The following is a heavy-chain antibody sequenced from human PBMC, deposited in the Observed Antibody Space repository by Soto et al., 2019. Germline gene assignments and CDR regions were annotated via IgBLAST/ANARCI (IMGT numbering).Heavy chain of an antibody. CDR2: IKEDGSVK. CDR1: GFTFSSYG. CDR3: ARVVHYYGSGSYYGPYFDY. J-gene: IGHJ4*02. Sequence: PGGSLRLSFAASGFTFSSYGMHWVRQAPGKGLDWVAQIKEDGSVKYYVDSVKGRFTISRDNAKNSLYLQMNSLRAEDTAVYYSARVVHYYGSGSYYGPYFDYWGQGTLVTVSS. V-gene: IGHV3-7*05. D-gene: IGHD3-10*01.